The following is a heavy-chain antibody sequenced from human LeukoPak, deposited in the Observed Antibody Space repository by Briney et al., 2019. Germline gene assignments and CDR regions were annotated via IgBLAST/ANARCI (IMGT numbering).Heavy chain of an antibody. D-gene: IGHD6-6*01. J-gene: IGHJ4*02. V-gene: IGHV4-4*07. CDR2: ISTSGST. CDR1: GGSISSYY. Sequence: PSETLSLTCTVSGGSISSYYWSWIRQPAGKGLESIGHISTSGSTNYNPSLKSRVTMSVDTSKNQFSLKLSSVTAADTAVYYCAGGPSQLATYWGQGTLVTVSS. CDR3: AGGPSQLATY.